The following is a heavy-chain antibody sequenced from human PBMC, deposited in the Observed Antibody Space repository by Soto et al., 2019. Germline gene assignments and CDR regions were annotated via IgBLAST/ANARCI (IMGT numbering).Heavy chain of an antibody. CDR3: AKDKLEV. Sequence: GGSLRLSCAASGFTFDDYTMHWVRQFPGKGLEWVSLISWDGTSTYYADSVKGRFTISRDNTRNSLYLQMSSLRTEDTALYYCAKDKLEVWGQGTRVTVSS. V-gene: IGHV3-43*01. D-gene: IGHD1-1*01. J-gene: IGHJ4*02. CDR2: ISWDGTST. CDR1: GFTFDDYT.